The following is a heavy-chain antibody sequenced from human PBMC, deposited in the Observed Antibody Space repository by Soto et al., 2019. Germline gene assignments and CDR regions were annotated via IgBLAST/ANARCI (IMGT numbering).Heavy chain of an antibody. CDR3: ARRGTSSDAAGGFDP. V-gene: IGHV2-5*02. CDR1: GFSPTTAGMG. D-gene: IGHD3-16*01. CDR2: VYWDDDK. Sequence: QITLKESGPALVKPTQTLPLTCSFSGFSPTTAGMGVGWIRQPPGKAPEWFALVYWDDDKRYNPSLRSRLPITKDTSKHLVVVTLNAMDPVDTCTYYCARRGTSSDAAGGFDPWGQGILVTVSS. J-gene: IGHJ5*02.